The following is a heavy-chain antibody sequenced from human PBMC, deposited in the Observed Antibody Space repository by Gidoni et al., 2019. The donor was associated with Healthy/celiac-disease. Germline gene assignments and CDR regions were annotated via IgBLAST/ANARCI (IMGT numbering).Heavy chain of an antibody. J-gene: IGHJ6*03. CDR1: GFTFSSYA. CDR3: AKVDYGDYYYYYYMDV. V-gene: IGHV3-23*01. D-gene: IGHD4-17*01. CDR2: ISGSGGST. Sequence: EVQLLESGGGLVQPGGSLRLSCAASGFTFSSYAMSWVRQAPGKGLEWVSAISGSGGSTYYADSVKGRFTISRDNSKNTLYLQMNSLRAEDTAVYYCAKVDYGDYYYYYYMDVWGKGTTVTVSS.